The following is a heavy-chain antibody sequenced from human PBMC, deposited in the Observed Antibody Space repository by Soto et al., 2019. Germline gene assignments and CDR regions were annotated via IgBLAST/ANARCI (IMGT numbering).Heavy chain of an antibody. CDR3: ARGGYSYGTFHYFDY. Sequence: QVQLVESGGGVVQPGRSLRLSCAASGFTFSSYGMHWVRQAPGKGLEWVAVIWYDGSNKYYADSVKGRFTISRDNSKNTLYLQRNSLRAEDTAVYYCARGGYSYGTFHYFDYWGQGTLVTVSS. CDR1: GFTFSSYG. J-gene: IGHJ4*02. V-gene: IGHV3-33*01. D-gene: IGHD5-18*01. CDR2: IWYDGSNK.